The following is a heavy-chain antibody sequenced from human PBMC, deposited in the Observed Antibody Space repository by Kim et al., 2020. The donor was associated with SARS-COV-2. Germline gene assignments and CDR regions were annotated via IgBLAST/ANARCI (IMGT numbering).Heavy chain of an antibody. CDR1: GYTFKNYA. V-gene: IGHV3-23*01. J-gene: IGHJ6*01. Sequence: GWSLRLSCAASGYTFKNYAMTWVRQAPGKGLEWVSCLSGSGRNGYYADSVKGRFTVSKDNSGDTLSLEMNSLRVEDTAVYYCAKGTKGYCAGDCYPDFWG. CDR2: LSGSGRNG. CDR3: AKGTKGYCAGDCYPDF. D-gene: IGHD2-21*02.